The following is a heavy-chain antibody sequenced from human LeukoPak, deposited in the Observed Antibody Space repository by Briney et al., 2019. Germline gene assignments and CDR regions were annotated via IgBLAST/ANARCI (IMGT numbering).Heavy chain of an antibody. CDR2: IYSGGST. D-gene: IGHD6-6*01. J-gene: IGHJ6*03. CDR3: ARDEYSSSSFHYHYYMDV. V-gene: IGHV3-53*01. Sequence: GGSLRLSCAASGFTVSSNYMSWVRQAPGKGLEWVSVIYSGGSTYYADSVKGRFTISRDNSKNTLYLQMNSLRAEDTAVYYCARDEYSSSSFHYHYYMDVWGKGTTVTVSS. CDR1: GFTVSSNY.